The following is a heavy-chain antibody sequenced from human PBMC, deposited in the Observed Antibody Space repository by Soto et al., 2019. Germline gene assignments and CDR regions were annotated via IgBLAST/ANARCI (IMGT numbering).Heavy chain of an antibody. V-gene: IGHV5-10-1*01. CDR3: ARHSYSSSWYKYHYGMDV. Sequence: VDSLKLSCKCSGYSFTSYLISWVRQMPGKGLEWMGRIDPSDSYTNYSPSFQGHVTISADKSISTAYLQWSSLKASDTAMYYCARHSYSSSWYKYHYGMDVWGQGTTVTVSS. J-gene: IGHJ6*02. CDR2: IDPSDSYT. CDR1: GYSFTSYL. D-gene: IGHD6-13*01.